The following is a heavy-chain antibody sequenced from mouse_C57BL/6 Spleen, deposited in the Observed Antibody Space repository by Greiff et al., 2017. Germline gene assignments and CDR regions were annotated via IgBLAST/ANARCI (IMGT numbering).Heavy chain of an antibody. D-gene: IGHD2-13*01. CDR2: IDPSDSET. J-gene: IGHJ2*01. Sequence: QVQLQQPGAELVRPGSSVKLSCKASGYTFTSYWMHWVKQRPIQGLEWIGNIDPSDSETHYNQKFKDKATLTVDKSSSTAYMQLSSLTSEDSAVYYCARWGETSDFDYWGQGTTLTVSS. CDR3: ARWGETSDFDY. CDR1: GYTFTSYW. V-gene: IGHV1-52*01.